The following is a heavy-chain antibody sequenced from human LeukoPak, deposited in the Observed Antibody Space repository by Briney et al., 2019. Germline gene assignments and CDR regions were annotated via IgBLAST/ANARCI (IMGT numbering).Heavy chain of an antibody. J-gene: IGHJ5*02. Sequence: SVKVSCKASGGTFSSYAISWVRQAPGQGLEWMGGIIPIFGTANYAQKFQGRVTITADESTSTAYMELSSLRSEDTAVYYCARGGLAAAGPRMMWFDPWGQGTLVTVSS. V-gene: IGHV1-69*13. D-gene: IGHD6-13*01. CDR1: GGTFSSYA. CDR2: IIPIFGTA. CDR3: ARGGLAAAGPRMMWFDP.